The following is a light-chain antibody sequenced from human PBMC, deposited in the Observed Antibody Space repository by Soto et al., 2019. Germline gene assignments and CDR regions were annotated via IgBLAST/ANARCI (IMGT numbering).Light chain of an antibody. J-gene: IGLJ2*01. CDR1: SGHSSYA. CDR3: QTWGTGVVV. CDR2: LNSDGSH. Sequence: QSVLTQSPSASASLGASVKLTCTLSSGHSSYAIAWHQQQPEKGPRYLMKLNSDGSHSKGDGIPDRFSGSSSGAERYLTISSLQSEDEADSYCQTWGTGVVVFGGGTKLTGL. V-gene: IGLV4-69*01.